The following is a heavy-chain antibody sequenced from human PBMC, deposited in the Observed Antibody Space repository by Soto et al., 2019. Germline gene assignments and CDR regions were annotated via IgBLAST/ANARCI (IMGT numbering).Heavy chain of an antibody. CDR2: IRNKANSYTT. Sequence: EVQLVESGGGLVQPGGSLRLSCVVSGFTFSDHYMDWVRQAPGKGLEWVGRIRNKANSYTTVYAASVKGRFTISRDDSKNSMYLQMNSLKIEDTAVYYCVRAPNSRYLVTTWEYWGQGTLVTVSS. CDR3: VRAPNSRYLVTTWEY. J-gene: IGHJ4*02. D-gene: IGHD4-17*01. CDR1: GFTFSDHY. V-gene: IGHV3-72*01.